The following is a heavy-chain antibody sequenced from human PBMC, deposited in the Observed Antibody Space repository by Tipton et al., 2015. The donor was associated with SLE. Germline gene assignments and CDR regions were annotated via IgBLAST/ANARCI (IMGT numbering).Heavy chain of an antibody. D-gene: IGHD1-26*01. CDR1: GGSISSGGYY. CDR3: AREVGATHHDAFDI. CDR2: IYYSGST. V-gene: IGHV4-61*08. J-gene: IGHJ3*02. Sequence: TLSLTCTVSGGSISSGGYYWSWIRQPPGKGLEWIGYIYYSGSTNYNPSLKSRVTISVDTSKNQFSLKLSSVTAADTAVYYCAREVGATHHDAFDIWGQGTMVTVSS.